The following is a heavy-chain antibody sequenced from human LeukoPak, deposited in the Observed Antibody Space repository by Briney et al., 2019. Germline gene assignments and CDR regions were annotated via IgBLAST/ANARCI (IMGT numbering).Heavy chain of an antibody. CDR3: ARSSDEAYYYYMDV. D-gene: IGHD2-2*01. V-gene: IGHV1-2*06. CDR1: GYTFTGYY. CDR2: INPNSGGT. J-gene: IGHJ6*03. Sequence: EASVKVSCKASGYTFTGYYMHWVRQAPGQGLEWMGRINPNSGGTNYAQKFQGRVTMTRDTSISTAYMELSSLRSEDTAVYYCARSSDEAYYYYMDVWGKGTTVTVSS.